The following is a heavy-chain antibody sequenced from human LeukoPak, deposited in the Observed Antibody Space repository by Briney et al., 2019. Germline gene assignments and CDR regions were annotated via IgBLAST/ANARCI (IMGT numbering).Heavy chain of an antibody. CDR2: ISSSGSTI. V-gene: IGHV3-11*04. Sequence: GGSLRLSCAASGFTFSDYYMSWIRQAPGKGLEWVSYISSSGSTIYYADSVKGRFTISRDNAKNSLYLQMNSLGAEDTAVYYCARDTAYYYYYMDVWGKGTTVTVSS. CDR3: ARDTAYYYYYMDV. CDR1: GFTFSDYY. J-gene: IGHJ6*03.